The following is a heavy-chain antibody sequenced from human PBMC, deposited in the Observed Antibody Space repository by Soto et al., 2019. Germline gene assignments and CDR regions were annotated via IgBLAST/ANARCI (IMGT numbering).Heavy chain of an antibody. CDR3: ARAPETPPIFGVVRPYFFDF. V-gene: IGHV4-31*03. CDR1: GGSISSGGPY. CDR2: ICYSDSF. J-gene: IGHJ4*02. Sequence: QVQLQESGPGLVKTSPTLSLTCTVSGGSISSGGPYWSRIRQRPGKGLEWIGYICYSDSFYYTPSLKGRVVRWEATSKNQFTLKLSSVTDADTAVYYCARAPETPPIFGVVRPYFFDFWGQGTLVTVSS. D-gene: IGHD3-3*01.